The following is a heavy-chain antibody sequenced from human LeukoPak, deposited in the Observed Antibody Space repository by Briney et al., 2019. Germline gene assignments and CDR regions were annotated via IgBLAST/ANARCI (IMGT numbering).Heavy chain of an antibody. D-gene: IGHD2-2*01. CDR2: ISYDGSNK. J-gene: IGHJ4*02. CDR3: ARDRWGSTSKNFDY. V-gene: IGHV3-30-3*01. Sequence: GGSLRLSCAASGFTYSSYAMHWVRQAPGKGLEWVAVISYDGSNKYYADSVKGRFTISRDNSKNTLYPQMNSLRAEDTAVYYCARDRWGSTSKNFDYWGQGTLVTVSS. CDR1: GFTYSSYA.